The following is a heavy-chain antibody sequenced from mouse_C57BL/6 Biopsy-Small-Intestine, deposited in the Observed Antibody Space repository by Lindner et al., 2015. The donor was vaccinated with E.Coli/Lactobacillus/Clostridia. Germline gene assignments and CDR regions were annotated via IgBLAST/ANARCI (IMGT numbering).Heavy chain of an antibody. D-gene: IGHD2-1*01. Sequence: VQLQESGAELVRPGASVKLSCTASGFNIKDDYMHWVKQRPEQGLEWIGGIDPANGNIKCAPKFQDKATITADTSSNTAYLQLSSLTSEDTAVYYCARWRDLLWAMDYWGQGTSLTVSS. CDR1: GFNIKDDY. J-gene: IGHJ4*01. CDR3: ARWRDLLWAMDY. V-gene: IGHV14-3*01. CDR2: IDPANGNI.